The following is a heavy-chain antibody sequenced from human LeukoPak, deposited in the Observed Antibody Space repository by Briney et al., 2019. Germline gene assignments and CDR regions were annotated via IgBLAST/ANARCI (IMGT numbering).Heavy chain of an antibody. CDR2: IHSGGAT. J-gene: IGHJ4*02. CDR3: ARDGTGDGYNLGY. Sequence: PSETLSLTCTVSGGSISSGGYYWSWIRQHPGKGLVWIGYIHSGGATYYNPSLKSRLTISLDTSKNQFSLKLSSVTAADTAVYYCARDGTGDGYNLGYWGQGTLVTVSS. D-gene: IGHD5-24*01. V-gene: IGHV4-31*03. CDR1: GGSISSGGYY.